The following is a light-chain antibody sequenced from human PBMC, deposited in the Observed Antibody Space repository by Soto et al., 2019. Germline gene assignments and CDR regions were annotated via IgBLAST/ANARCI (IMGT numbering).Light chain of an antibody. J-gene: IGLJ2*01. CDR1: SSDVGSYNY. V-gene: IGLV2-8*01. Sequence: QSALTQPPSASGSPGQSVTISCTGTSSDVGSYNYVSWYQQHPDKAPKLMIYEVNKRPSGVPDRFSGSQSGNTASLTVSGLQAEDEADYYCTSYAGYNNPVVLGGGTQLTVL. CDR3: TSYAGYNNPVV. CDR2: EVN.